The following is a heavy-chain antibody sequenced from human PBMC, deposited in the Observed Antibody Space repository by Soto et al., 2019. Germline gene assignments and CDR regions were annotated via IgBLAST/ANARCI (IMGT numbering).Heavy chain of an antibody. CDR2: ISSSSSYI. D-gene: IGHD3-10*01. CDR1: GFTFSSYS. J-gene: IGHJ6*02. V-gene: IGHV3-21*01. Sequence: PGGSLRLSCAASGFTFSSYSMNWVRQAPGKGLEWVSSISSSSSYIYYADSVKGRFTISRDNAKNSLYLQMNSLRAEDTAVYYCARQWFGESNPPYYYGMDVWGQGTTVTVSS. CDR3: ARQWFGESNPPYYYGMDV.